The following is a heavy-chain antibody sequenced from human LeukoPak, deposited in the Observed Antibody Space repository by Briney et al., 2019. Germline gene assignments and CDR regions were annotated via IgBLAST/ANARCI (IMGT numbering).Heavy chain of an antibody. CDR3: ARDPGYSSGWFDY. J-gene: IGHJ4*02. Sequence: GGSLRLSCVVSGFTFSSYSMSWVRQAPGKGLEWVSSISASSNFISYADSVKGRFTISRDNAKKSLYLQMNSVRAEDTAVYYCARDPGYSSGWFDYWGQGALVPVSS. D-gene: IGHD6-19*01. CDR2: ISASSNFI. CDR1: GFTFSSYS. V-gene: IGHV3-21*01.